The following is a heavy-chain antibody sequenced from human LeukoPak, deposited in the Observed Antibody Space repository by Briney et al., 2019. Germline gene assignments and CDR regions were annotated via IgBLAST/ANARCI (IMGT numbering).Heavy chain of an antibody. V-gene: IGHV1-69*02. Sequence: ASVKVSCKASGGTFSSYTISWVRQAPGQGLEWMGRIIPILGIANHAQKFQGRVTITADKSTSTAYMELSSLRSEDTAVYYCARRYDSSGYYGEESWGQGTLVTVSS. CDR3: ARRYDSSGYYGEES. D-gene: IGHD3-22*01. CDR2: IIPILGIA. CDR1: GGTFSSYT. J-gene: IGHJ4*02.